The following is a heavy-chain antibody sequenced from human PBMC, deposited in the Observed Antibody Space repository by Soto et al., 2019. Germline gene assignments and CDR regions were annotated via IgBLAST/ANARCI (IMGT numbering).Heavy chain of an antibody. D-gene: IGHD4-17*01. Sequence: GGSLRLSCAASGFTFSSYAMSWVRQAPGKGLEWVSAISGSGGSTYYADSVKGRFTISRDNSKNTLYLQMNSLRAEDTAVYYCAKDPSDYEGLWNFDYWGQGTLVTVSS. CDR1: GFTFSSYA. CDR3: AKDPSDYEGLWNFDY. J-gene: IGHJ4*02. CDR2: ISGSGGST. V-gene: IGHV3-23*01.